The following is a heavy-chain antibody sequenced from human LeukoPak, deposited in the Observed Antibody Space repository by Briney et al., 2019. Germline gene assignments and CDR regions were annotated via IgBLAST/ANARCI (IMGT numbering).Heavy chain of an antibody. CDR2: ISSSGSTI. J-gene: IGHJ4*02. D-gene: IGHD2-15*01. V-gene: IGHV3-11*01. Sequence: GGSLRLSCAASGFTFSDYYMSWIRQAPGKGLEWVSYISSSGSTIYYVDSVKGRFTISRDNAKNSLYLQMNSLRAEDTAVYYCARDPIGPPDCYFDYWGQGTLVTVSS. CDR1: GFTFSDYY. CDR3: ARDPIGPPDCYFDY.